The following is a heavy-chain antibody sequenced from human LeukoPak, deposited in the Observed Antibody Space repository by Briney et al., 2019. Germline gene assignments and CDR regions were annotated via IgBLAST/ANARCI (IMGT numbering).Heavy chain of an antibody. CDR2: IYPGDSDT. V-gene: IGHV5-51*01. Sequence: GESLKISCKASGYTFTNYWIGWVRQMPGKGLEWMGIIYPGDSDTRYSPSFRGQVTISADKSISTAYLQWSSLKASDTAMYYCASHESQRGMDVWGQGTTVTVSS. CDR3: ASHESQRGMDV. J-gene: IGHJ6*02. D-gene: IGHD2-2*01. CDR1: GYTFTNYW.